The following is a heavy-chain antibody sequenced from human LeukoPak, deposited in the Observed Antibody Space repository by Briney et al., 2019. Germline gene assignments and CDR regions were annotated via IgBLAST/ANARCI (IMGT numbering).Heavy chain of an antibody. CDR3: ARPNYSSAWFLFDY. V-gene: IGHV4-39*01. Sequence: PSETLSLTCTVSGGSICHSSYYWGWIRQPPGRGLEWIGSIYYSGSTYYNPSLKSRVTISVDTSKNQFSLKLSSVTAADTAVYYCARPNYSSAWFLFDYWGQGTLVTVSS. J-gene: IGHJ4*02. D-gene: IGHD6-19*01. CDR2: IYYSGST. CDR1: GGSICHSSYY.